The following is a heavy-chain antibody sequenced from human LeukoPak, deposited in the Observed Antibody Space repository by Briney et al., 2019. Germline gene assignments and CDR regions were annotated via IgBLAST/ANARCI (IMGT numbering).Heavy chain of an antibody. CDR1: GFTFSSYA. CDR3: AKDPRSSSISYSQH. V-gene: IGHV3-23*01. Sequence: PGGSLRLSCAASGFTFSSYAMSWVRQAPGKGLEWVSGISGSGGSTYYADSVKGRFTISRDNSKNTLYLQMNSLRAEDTAVYYCAKDPRSSSISYSQHWGQGTLVTVSS. CDR2: ISGSGGST. D-gene: IGHD6-6*01. J-gene: IGHJ1*01.